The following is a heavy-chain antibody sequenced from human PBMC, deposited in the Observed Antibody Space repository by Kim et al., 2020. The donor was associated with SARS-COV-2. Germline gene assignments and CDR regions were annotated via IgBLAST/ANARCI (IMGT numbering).Heavy chain of an antibody. CDR2: IYSGGNT. D-gene: IGHD3-22*01. Sequence: GGSLRLSCAASWYTVTYSYMGWVRQAPGKGLEGVSFIYSGGNTIYADSVKGRLIISRDHSKNTLYLQMNSLRAEDTAVYYCATIVFYYDAGYFNNWGQGTLVIVSS. J-gene: IGHJ1*01. V-gene: IGHV3-66*01. CDR3: ATIVFYYDAGYFNN. CDR1: WYTVTYSY.